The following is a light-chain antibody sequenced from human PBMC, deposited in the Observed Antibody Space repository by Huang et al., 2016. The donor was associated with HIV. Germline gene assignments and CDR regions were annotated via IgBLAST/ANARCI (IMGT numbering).Light chain of an antibody. CDR2: DAA. CDR1: RHIYSY. V-gene: IGKV1-33*01. Sequence: DILMTQSPSSLSASIGDRVTITCRASRHIYSYLNWYQHRPGKAPKLLIYDAANLEVGVPSRFSGSGSGRNFTLIISSLQPEDFATYYCQQYDSLPRTFGPGTKV. J-gene: IGKJ3*01. CDR3: QQYDSLPRT.